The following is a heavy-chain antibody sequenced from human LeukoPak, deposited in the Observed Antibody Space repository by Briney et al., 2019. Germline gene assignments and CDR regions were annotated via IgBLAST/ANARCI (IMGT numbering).Heavy chain of an antibody. J-gene: IGHJ4*02. CDR3: ARDPYRVAARGCGY. D-gene: IGHD6-6*01. CDR1: GFTFSSYW. Sequence: GGSLRLSCAASGFTFSSYWMSWVRQAPGKGLEWVANIKQDGSEKYYVDSVKGRFTISRDNAKNSLYLQMNSLRAEDTAVYYCARDPYRVAARGCGYWGQGTLVTVSS. CDR2: IKQDGSEK. V-gene: IGHV3-7*01.